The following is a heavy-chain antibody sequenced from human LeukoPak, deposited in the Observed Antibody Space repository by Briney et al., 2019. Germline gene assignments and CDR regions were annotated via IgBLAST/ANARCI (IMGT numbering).Heavy chain of an antibody. CDR2: ISYDGSNK. J-gene: IGHJ4*02. Sequence: PGRSLRLSCAASGSTFSSYAMHWVRQAPGKGLEWVAVISYDGSNKYYADSVKGRFTISRDNSKNTLYLQMNSLRAEDTAVYYCAREAGIAAAGPLFDYWGQGTLVTVSS. D-gene: IGHD6-13*01. V-gene: IGHV3-30*04. CDR1: GSTFSSYA. CDR3: AREAGIAAAGPLFDY.